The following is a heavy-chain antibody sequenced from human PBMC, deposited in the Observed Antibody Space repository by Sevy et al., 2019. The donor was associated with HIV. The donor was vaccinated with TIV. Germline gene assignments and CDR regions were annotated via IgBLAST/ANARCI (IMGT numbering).Heavy chain of an antibody. V-gene: IGHV4-34*01. D-gene: IGHD6-19*01. CDR1: GGSFSGYY. CDR3: ARGQPWLQNYYYYGMDV. Sequence: SETLSLTCAVYGGSFSGYYWSWIRQPPGKGLEWIGEINHSGSTNYNPSLKSRVTISVDTSKNQFSLKLSSVTAADTAVDYCARGQPWLQNYYYYGMDVWGQGTTVTVSS. J-gene: IGHJ6*02. CDR2: INHSGST.